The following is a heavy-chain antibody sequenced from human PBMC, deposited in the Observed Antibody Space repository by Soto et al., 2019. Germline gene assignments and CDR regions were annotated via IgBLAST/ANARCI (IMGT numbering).Heavy chain of an antibody. V-gene: IGHV1-69*02. Sequence: SVKVSSKASGGTFSSYTISWVRQAPGQGLERMGRIIPILGIANYAQKFQGRVTITADKSTSTAYMELSSLRSEDTAVYYCASLYYYIWGSYRRPPEYFQHWGQGTLVTVSS. CDR1: GGTFSSYT. CDR2: IIPILGIA. J-gene: IGHJ1*01. D-gene: IGHD3-16*02. CDR3: ASLYYYIWGSYRRPPEYFQH.